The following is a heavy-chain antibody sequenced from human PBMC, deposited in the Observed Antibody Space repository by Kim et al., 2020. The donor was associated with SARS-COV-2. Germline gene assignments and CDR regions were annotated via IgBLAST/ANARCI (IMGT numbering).Heavy chain of an antibody. Sequence: SETLSLTCTVSGVSFGSHFWSWIRQPPGKGLEWIGDVFDTGNTIYSPSLKSRVTISADTSRNQFSLNLSSVTAADTAIYYCARQLYRTSFDIWSQATMVTVSS. CDR3: ARQLYRTSFDI. D-gene: IGHD2-2*02. V-gene: IGHV4-59*08. J-gene: IGHJ3*02. CDR2: VFDTGNT. CDR1: GVSFGSHF.